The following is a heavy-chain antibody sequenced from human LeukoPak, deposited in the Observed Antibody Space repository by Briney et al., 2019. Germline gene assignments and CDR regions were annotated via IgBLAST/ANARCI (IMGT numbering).Heavy chain of an antibody. Sequence: PSQTLSLTCTVSGGSISSGSYYWSWIRQPAGKGLEWIGRIYTSGSTNYNPSLKSRVTISVYTSKNQFSLKLSSVTAADTAVYYCARGATGVAGGYYYYYMDVWGKGTTVTISS. CDR2: IYTSGST. J-gene: IGHJ6*03. CDR1: GGSISSGSYY. CDR3: ARGATGVAGGYYYYYMDV. D-gene: IGHD2-8*01. V-gene: IGHV4-61*02.